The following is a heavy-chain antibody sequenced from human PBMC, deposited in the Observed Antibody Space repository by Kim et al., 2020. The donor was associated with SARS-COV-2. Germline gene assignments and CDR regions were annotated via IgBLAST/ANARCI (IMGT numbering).Heavy chain of an antibody. CDR2: IGTAGDT. D-gene: IGHD3-3*01. Sequence: GGSLRLSCAASGFTFSSYDMHWVRQATGKGLEWVSAIGTAGDTYYPGSVKGRFTISRENAKNSLYLQMNSLRAGDTAVYYCARGREWPAHYYYYGMDVWGQGTTVTVSS. V-gene: IGHV3-13*01. CDR3: ARGREWPAHYYYYGMDV. J-gene: IGHJ6*02. CDR1: GFTFSSYD.